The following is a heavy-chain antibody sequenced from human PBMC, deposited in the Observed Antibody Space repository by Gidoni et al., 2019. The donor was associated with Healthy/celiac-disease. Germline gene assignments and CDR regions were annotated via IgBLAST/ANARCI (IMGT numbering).Heavy chain of an antibody. CDR2: ITSKTDGGTT. CDR3: TTDRRIAVAIFDY. D-gene: IGHD6-19*01. J-gene: IGHJ4*02. CDR1: GLTCSNAW. Sequence: EVQLVESGGGLVKAGGSRRLYCAASGLTCSNAWMSWVRQAPGKGLECVARITSKTDGGTTDYAAPVKGRFTISRDDSKNTLYLQMNSLKTEDTAVYYCTTDRRIAVAIFDYWGQGTLVTVSS. V-gene: IGHV3-15*01.